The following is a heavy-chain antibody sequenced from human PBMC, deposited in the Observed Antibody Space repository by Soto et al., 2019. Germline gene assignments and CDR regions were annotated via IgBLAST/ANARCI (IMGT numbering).Heavy chain of an antibody. J-gene: IGHJ6*02. V-gene: IGHV4-31*03. Sequence: QVQLQESGPGLVKPSQTLSLTCSVSGGSISSGGYYWSWIRQHPGKGLEWIAYIYYSGTTYYNPSFXLRVTTSVDTAXXXFXLKMSSVTAADTAMYYCAREPCGGDCHGYYYHGMDVRGQGTTVTVSS. CDR1: GGSISSGGYY. CDR2: IYYSGTT. D-gene: IGHD2-21*02. CDR3: AREPCGGDCHGYYYHGMDV.